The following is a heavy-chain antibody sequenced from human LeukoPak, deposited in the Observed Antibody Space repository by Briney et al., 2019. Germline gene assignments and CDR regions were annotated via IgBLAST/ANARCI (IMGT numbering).Heavy chain of an antibody. CDR2: IYYSGST. J-gene: IGHJ5*02. Sequence: PSETLSLTCTVSGGSISSYYWSWIRQPPGKGLEWIGYIYYSGSTNYNPSLKSRVTISVDTSKNQFSLKLSFVTAADTAVYYCARDPGWFDPWGQGTLVTVSS. V-gene: IGHV4-59*01. CDR3: ARDPGWFDP. CDR1: GGSISSYY.